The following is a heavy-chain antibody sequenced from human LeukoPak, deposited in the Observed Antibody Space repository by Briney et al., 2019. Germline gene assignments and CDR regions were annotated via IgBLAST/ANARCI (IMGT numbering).Heavy chain of an antibody. CDR3: AKDIVGSSWRYFDY. J-gene: IGHJ4*02. CDR2: ISWNSGSI. V-gene: IGHV3-9*01. Sequence: PGRSLRLSCAASGFTFDGYAMRWVRQAPGKGLEWVSGISWNSGSIGYADSVKGRFTISRDNAKNSLYLQMNSLRAEDTALYYCAKDIVGSSWRYFDYWGQGTLVTVSS. D-gene: IGHD6-13*01. CDR1: GFTFDGYA.